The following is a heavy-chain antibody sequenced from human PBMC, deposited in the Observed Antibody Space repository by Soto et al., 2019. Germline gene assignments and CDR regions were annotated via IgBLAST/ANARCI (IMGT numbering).Heavy chain of an antibody. CDR3: AKDRLGATYYFDY. V-gene: IGHV3-30*18. Sequence: WGSLRLSCAASGFTFSSYGMHWVRQAPGKGLEWVAVISYDGSNKYYADSVKGRFTISRDNSKNTLYLQMNSLRAEDTAVDYCAKDRLGATYYFDYWVQGT. D-gene: IGHD1-26*01. CDR1: GFTFSSYG. CDR2: ISYDGSNK. J-gene: IGHJ4*02.